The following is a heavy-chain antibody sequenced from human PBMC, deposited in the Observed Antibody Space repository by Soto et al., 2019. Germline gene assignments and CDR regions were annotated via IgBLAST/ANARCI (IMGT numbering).Heavy chain of an antibody. CDR2: INPNSGGT. V-gene: IGHV1-2*04. D-gene: IGHD5-12*01. CDR3: ARALREGGYDWWYYYYGMDV. J-gene: IGHJ6*02. Sequence: ASVKVSCKASGYTFTGYYMHWARQAPGQGLEWMGWINPNSGGTNYAQKFQGWVTMTRDTSISTAYMELSRLRSDDTAVYYCARALREGGYDWWYYYYGMDVWGQGTTVTVS. CDR1: GYTFTGYY.